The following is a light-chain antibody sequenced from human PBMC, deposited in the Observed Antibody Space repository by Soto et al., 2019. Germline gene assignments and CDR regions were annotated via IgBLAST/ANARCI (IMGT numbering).Light chain of an antibody. CDR1: SSDVGGYNY. V-gene: IGLV2-14*03. Sequence: QSVLTQPASVSGSPGQSITISCTGTSSDVGGYNYVSWYQQHPGKAPNLMIYDVSNRPSGVSNRFSGSKSGNTASLTISGLQAEFDADYDCSSYTTSTTYVVGTMT. J-gene: IGLJ1*01. CDR3: SSYTTSTTYV. CDR2: DVS.